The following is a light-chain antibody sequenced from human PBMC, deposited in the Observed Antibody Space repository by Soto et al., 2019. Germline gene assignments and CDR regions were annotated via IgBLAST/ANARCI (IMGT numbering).Light chain of an antibody. V-gene: IGLV2-14*01. CDR1: RSDVGGYNY. CDR2: DVS. CDR3: SSYTSRRTVV. J-gene: IGLJ2*01. Sequence: QSALTQPASVSGSPGQSITISCTGTRSDVGGYNYVSWYQQHSGKAPKLLIYDVSNRPSGFSNRFSGSQSGNTASLTISGLQAEDEADYYCSSYTSRRTVVFGGGTQLTVL.